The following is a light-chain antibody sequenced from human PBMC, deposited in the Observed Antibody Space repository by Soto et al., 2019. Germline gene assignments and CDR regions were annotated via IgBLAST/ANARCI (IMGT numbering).Light chain of an antibody. CDR1: TGAVTSGHY. J-gene: IGLJ2*01. Sequence: QAVVTQDPSLTVSPGGTVTLTCASSTGAVTSGHYTNWLQQKPGQAPRALIYSTDTKHSWTPARFSGSLLGGKAALTLSGAQPEDEADYYCLLYYGGAVIFGGGTKLTVL. CDR2: STD. V-gene: IGLV7-43*01. CDR3: LLYYGGAVI.